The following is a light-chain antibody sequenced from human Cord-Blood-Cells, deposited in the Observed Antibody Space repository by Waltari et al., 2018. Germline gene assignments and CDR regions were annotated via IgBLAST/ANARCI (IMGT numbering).Light chain of an antibody. CDR2: KDS. Sequence: SYELTQPPSVSVSPGQTARITCSGDALPKQYAYWYQQKPGQGPVLVIYKDSERPSGIPERFSGSSSGTTVTLTISGVQAEDEADYYCQSADSSGTYWVFGGGTKLTVL. V-gene: IGLV3-25*03. J-gene: IGLJ3*02. CDR3: QSADSSGTYWV. CDR1: ALPKQY.